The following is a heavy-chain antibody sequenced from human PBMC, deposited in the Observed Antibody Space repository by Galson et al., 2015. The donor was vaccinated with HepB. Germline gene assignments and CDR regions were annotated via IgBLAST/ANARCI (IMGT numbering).Heavy chain of an antibody. Sequence: SLRLSCAASGFTFSSYAMHWVRQAPGKGLEWVAVISYDGSNKYYADSVKGRFTISRDNSKNTLYLQMNSLRAEDTAVYYCARTQDPTAYSGRVGAPMDVWGKGTTVTVSS. D-gene: IGHD1-26*01. CDR3: ARTQDPTAYSGRVGAPMDV. V-gene: IGHV3-30-3*01. CDR2: ISYDGSNK. CDR1: GFTFSSYA. J-gene: IGHJ6*03.